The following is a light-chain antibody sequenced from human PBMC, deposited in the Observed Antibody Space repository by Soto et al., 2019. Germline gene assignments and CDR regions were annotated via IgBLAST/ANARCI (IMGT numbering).Light chain of an antibody. CDR1: SSDIGAYNY. J-gene: IGLJ2*01. CDR3: SSYTTSSTLG. Sequence: QSALTQPASVPGSPGQSITISCTGTSSDIGAYNYVSWYQQHPGKAPKLMIYGVTNRPSGVSNRFSGSKSGNTASLTISGLQAEDEADYYCSSYTTSSTLGFGGGTKLTVL. CDR2: GVT. V-gene: IGLV2-14*01.